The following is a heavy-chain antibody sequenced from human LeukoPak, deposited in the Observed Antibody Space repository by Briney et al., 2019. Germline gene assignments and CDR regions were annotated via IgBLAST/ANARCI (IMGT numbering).Heavy chain of an antibody. Sequence: GASVKVSCKASGYTFTGYYMHWARQAPGQGLEWMGWINPNSGGTNYAQKFQGRVTMTRDTSISTAYMELSRLRSDDTAVYYCARSPYSSSWYGYWGQGTLVTVSS. J-gene: IGHJ4*02. CDR2: INPNSGGT. CDR1: GYTFTGYY. CDR3: ARSPYSSSWYGY. D-gene: IGHD6-13*01. V-gene: IGHV1-2*02.